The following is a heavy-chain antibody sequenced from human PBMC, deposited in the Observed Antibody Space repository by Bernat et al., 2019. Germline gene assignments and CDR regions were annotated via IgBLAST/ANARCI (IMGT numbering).Heavy chain of an antibody. Sequence: QVQLQESGPGLVKPSQTLSLTCTFSVGSISSVGNYWSWIRQHPVKGLEWIGYTYYSGSTYYNPSLKSRVTISVDTSKNQFSLKLSSVTAADTAVYYCARSQVRASGWFDPWGQGTLVTVSS. V-gene: IGHV4-31*03. D-gene: IGHD3-10*01. CDR2: TYYSGST. CDR3: ARSQVRASGWFDP. J-gene: IGHJ5*02. CDR1: VGSISSVGNY.